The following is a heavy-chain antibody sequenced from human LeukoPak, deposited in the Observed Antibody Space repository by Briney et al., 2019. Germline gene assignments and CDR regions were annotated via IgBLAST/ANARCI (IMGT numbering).Heavy chain of an antibody. CDR2: ISPSGDIT. Sequence: TGGSLRLSCAGSGFTFSRHGMNWVRQAPGKGLEWVSGISPSGDITYYADSVKGRFSISRDNSKNTVFLQMNSLRAEDTAVYYCAKESVTYYYYYMDVWGKGTTVTISS. CDR3: AKESVTYYYYYMDV. CDR1: GFTFSRHG. V-gene: IGHV3-23*01. J-gene: IGHJ6*03.